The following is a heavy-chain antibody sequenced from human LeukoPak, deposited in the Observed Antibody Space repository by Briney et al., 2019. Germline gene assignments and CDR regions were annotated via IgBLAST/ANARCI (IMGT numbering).Heavy chain of an antibody. CDR2: ISGSGGST. CDR1: GFTFSSYA. CDR3: AKSNYYDSSGHSRKFDY. V-gene: IGHV3-23*01. D-gene: IGHD3-22*01. J-gene: IGHJ4*02. Sequence: GGSLRLSCAAPGFTFSSYAMSWVRQAPGKGLEWVSAISGSGGSTYYADSVKGRFTISRDNSKNTLYLQMNSQRAEDTAVYYCAKSNYYDSSGHSRKFDYWGQGTLVTVSS.